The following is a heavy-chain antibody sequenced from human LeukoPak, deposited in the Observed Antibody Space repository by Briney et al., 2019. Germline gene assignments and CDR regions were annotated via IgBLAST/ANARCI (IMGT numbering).Heavy chain of an antibody. D-gene: IGHD3-22*01. CDR3: ARDTCYYDSSGYQYYFDY. J-gene: IGHJ4*02. Sequence: ASVKVSCKASGYTFTSYGISWVRQAPGQGLEWMRWISAYNGNTNYAQKLQGRVTMTTDTSTSTAYMELRSLRSDDTAVYYCARDTCYYDSSGYQYYFDYWGQGTLVTVSS. CDR1: GYTFTSYG. CDR2: ISAYNGNT. V-gene: IGHV1-18*01.